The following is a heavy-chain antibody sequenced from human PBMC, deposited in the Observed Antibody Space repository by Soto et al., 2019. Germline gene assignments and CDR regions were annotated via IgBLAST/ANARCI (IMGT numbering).Heavy chain of an antibody. V-gene: IGHV1-69*13. CDR3: ARADYDYDSSGYPLDAFDI. CDR2: IIPIFGTA. J-gene: IGHJ3*02. D-gene: IGHD3-22*01. CDR1: GGTLSSYA. Sequence: ASVKVSCKASGGTLSSYAISWVRQAPGQGLEWMGGIIPIFGTANYAQKFQGRVTITADESTSTAYMELSSLRSEDTAVYYCARADYDYDSSGYPLDAFDIWGQGAMVTVSS.